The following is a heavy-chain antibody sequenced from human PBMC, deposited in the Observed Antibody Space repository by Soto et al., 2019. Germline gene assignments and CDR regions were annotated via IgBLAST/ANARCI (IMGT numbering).Heavy chain of an antibody. CDR1: GGYIRSSKYY. D-gene: IGHD3-22*01. V-gene: IGHV4-39*01. Sequence: SVTMSVTCTVAGGYIRSSKYYWGWIRQAPGKGLEWIGSIYYSGSTYYNPSLKSRVTISVDTSKNQFSLKLPSMTAADTAIYYCARHGRYYDIGDLTDYWGQGSMVTVSS. CDR3: ARHGRYYDIGDLTDY. CDR2: IYYSGST. J-gene: IGHJ4*02.